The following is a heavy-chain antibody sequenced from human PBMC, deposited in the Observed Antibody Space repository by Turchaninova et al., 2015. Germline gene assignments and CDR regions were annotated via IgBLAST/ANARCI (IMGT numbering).Heavy chain of an antibody. CDR2: ITNNGGAT. V-gene: IGHV3-64D*06. J-gene: IGHJ4*02. D-gene: IGHD6-13*01. Sequence: EVQLVESGGGLVQPGGALRGCCSASGFTFNSYAMNWVRQAPGEGPEYVSAITNNGGATYYADSVRGRFTISRDNSKNTLYLQMSSLRSEDTAVYYCVKVSSSRSYDYWGQGTLVTVSS. CDR3: VKVSSSRSYDY. CDR1: GFTFNSYA.